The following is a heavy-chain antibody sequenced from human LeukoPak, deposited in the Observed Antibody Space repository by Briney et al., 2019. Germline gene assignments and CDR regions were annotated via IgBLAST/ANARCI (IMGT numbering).Heavy chain of an antibody. J-gene: IGHJ4*02. Sequence: ASVTVSCKASGYIFTAYGISWVRQAPGQGLEWMGWISGYNGDTKYAQELQGRVTMTIDTSTNTAYMELGSLRSDDTAVYYCAREDSGFPPDYWGQGTLVTVSS. CDR2: ISGYNGDT. D-gene: IGHD6-19*01. CDR1: GYIFTAYG. V-gene: IGHV1-18*04. CDR3: AREDSGFPPDY.